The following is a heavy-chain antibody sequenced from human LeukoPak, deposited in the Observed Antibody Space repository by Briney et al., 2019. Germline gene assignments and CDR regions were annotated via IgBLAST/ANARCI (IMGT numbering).Heavy chain of an antibody. CDR2: IYYSGST. J-gene: IGHJ4*02. Sequence: SETLSLTCTVSGGSISSYYWSWIRQPPGKGLEWIGYIYYSGSTNYNPSLKSRVTISVDTSKNQFSLKLSSVTAADTAVYYCARVKVGEFDCWGQGTLVTVSS. D-gene: IGHD4-17*01. V-gene: IGHV4-59*01. CDR1: GGSISSYY. CDR3: ARVKVGEFDC.